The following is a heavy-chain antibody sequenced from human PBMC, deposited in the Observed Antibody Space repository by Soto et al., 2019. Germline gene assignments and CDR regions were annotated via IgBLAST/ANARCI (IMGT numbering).Heavy chain of an antibody. CDR1: GYKFISHS. CDR2: ISAYNGNT. D-gene: IGHD2-21*01. J-gene: IGHJ6*02. Sequence: QIQLVQSGGEVKKPGASVKVSCKSSGYKFISHSITWVRQAPGQGLEWMGRISAYNGNTNYAQKLQGRVTMTTDTSTNTAYMVLRSLRSDDPAVYYCARGAFCGGAPGCRDMDVWGQGTTVTDSS. V-gene: IGHV1-18*01. CDR3: ARGAFCGGAPGCRDMDV.